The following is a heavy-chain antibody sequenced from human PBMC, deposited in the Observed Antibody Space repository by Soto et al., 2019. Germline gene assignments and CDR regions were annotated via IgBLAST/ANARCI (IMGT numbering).Heavy chain of an antibody. CDR3: ARGRASGSYYLLDY. D-gene: IGHD3-10*01. J-gene: IGHJ4*02. CDR1: GNTFTSYD. V-gene: IGHV1-8*01. CDR2: INPNSGNI. Sequence: ASVKVSCKASGNTFTSYDINWVRQATGHGLEWMGWINPNSGNIGYAQKFQGRVTMTRDTAIRTAYVEVSRLRSDDTAVYYCARGRASGSYYLLDYWGQGTLVTSPQ.